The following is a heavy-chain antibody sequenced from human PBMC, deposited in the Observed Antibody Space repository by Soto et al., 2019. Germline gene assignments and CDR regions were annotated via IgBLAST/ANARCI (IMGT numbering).Heavy chain of an antibody. CDR3: ARASSSWFFYFDY. CDR1: GFTVSSNY. D-gene: IGHD6-13*01. CDR2: IYSGGST. Sequence: EVQLVESGGGLIQPGGSLRLSCAASGFTVSSNYMSWVRQAPGKGLEWVLVIYSGGSTYYADSVKGRFTISRDNSKNTLYLQMNSLRAEDTAVYYCARASSSWFFYFDYWGQGTLVTVSS. J-gene: IGHJ4*02. V-gene: IGHV3-53*01.